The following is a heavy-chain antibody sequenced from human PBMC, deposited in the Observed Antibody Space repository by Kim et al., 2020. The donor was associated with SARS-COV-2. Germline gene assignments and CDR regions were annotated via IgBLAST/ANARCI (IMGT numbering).Heavy chain of an antibody. Sequence: ASVKVSCKASGYTFTSYGISWVRQAPGQGLEWMGWISAYNGNTNYAQKLQGRVTMTTDTSTSTAYMELRSLRSDDTAVYYCARLGIAVAGPNLRWYFDLWGRGTLVTVSS. CDR3: ARLGIAVAGPNLRWYFDL. D-gene: IGHD6-19*01. CDR2: ISAYNGNT. V-gene: IGHV1-18*01. CDR1: GYTFTSYG. J-gene: IGHJ2*01.